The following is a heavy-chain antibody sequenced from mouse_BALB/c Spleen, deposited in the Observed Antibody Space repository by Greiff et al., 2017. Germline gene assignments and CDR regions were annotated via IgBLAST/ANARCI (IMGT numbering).Heavy chain of an antibody. J-gene: IGHJ3*01. CDR2: IDPANGNT. Sequence: EVKLMESGAELVKPGASVKLSCTASGFNIKDTYMHWVKQRPEQGLEWIGRIDPANGNTKYDPKFQGKATITADTSSNTAYLQLSSLTSEDTAVYYCARGDYYGSRAYWGQGTLVTVSA. V-gene: IGHV14-3*02. D-gene: IGHD1-1*01. CDR3: ARGDYYGSRAY. CDR1: GFNIKDTY.